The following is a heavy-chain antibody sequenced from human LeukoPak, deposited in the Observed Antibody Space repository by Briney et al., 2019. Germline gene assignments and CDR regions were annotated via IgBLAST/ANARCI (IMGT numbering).Heavy chain of an antibody. D-gene: IGHD3-22*01. CDR2: IYHSVNT. J-gene: IGHJ4*02. CDR1: AYSISSGYY. V-gene: IGHV4-38-2*01. CDR3: ARLRYYYDSSGYRPYYFDY. Sequence: SETLSLTCAVSAYSISSGYYWGWLRQPPGKGLEWIGSIYHSVNTYYNPSLKSRVTISVDTSKNQFSLKLSSVTAADTAVYYCARLRYYYDSSGYRPYYFDYWGQGTLVTVSS.